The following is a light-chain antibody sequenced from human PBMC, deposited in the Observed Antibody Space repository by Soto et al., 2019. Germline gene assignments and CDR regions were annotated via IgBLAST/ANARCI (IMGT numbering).Light chain of an antibody. J-gene: IGKJ1*01. CDR2: DAS. CDR1: QSISTW. CDR3: QQYNSYWT. V-gene: IGKV1-5*01. Sequence: DIQMTQSPSTVSASVGDGVTITCRASQSISTWLAWYQQKPGKAPKLLIYDASTLESGVPSGFSGSGSGTEFTLTISSLQPDDFATYYCQQYNSYWTFGQGTKVEIK.